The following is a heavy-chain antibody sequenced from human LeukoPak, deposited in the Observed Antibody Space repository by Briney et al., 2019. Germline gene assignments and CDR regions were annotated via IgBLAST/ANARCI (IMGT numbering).Heavy chain of an antibody. CDR3: AKDPRTGTTFSATAAFDI. Sequence: GGSLRLSCAASGFTLSSYAMSWVRQAPGKGLEWVSAISGSGGSTYYADSVKGRFTISRDNSKNTLYLQMNSLRAEDTAVYYCAKDPRTGTTFSATAAFDIWGQGTMVTVSS. J-gene: IGHJ3*02. V-gene: IGHV3-23*01. CDR2: ISGSGGST. D-gene: IGHD1-7*01. CDR1: GFTLSSYA.